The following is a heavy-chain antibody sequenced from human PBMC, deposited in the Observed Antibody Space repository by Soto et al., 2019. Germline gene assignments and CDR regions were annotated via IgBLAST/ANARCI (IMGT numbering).Heavy chain of an antibody. CDR2: ISGSGGST. D-gene: IGHD2-8*02. CDR3: ASRGPGPYLDY. CDR1: GFTFSSYA. J-gene: IGHJ4*02. V-gene: IGHV3-23*01. Sequence: EVQLLESGGGLVQPGGSLRLSCAASGFTFSSYAMNWVRQAPGKGLEWVSVISGSGGSTYYADSVKGRFTISTDNSKNTLYLQMNSLIAEDTAVYYSASRGPGPYLDYWGQGTLVTVSS.